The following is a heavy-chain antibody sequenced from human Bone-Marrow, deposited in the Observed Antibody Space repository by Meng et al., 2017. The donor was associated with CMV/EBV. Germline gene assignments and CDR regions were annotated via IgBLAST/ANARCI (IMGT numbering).Heavy chain of an antibody. CDR1: GFTFSSYA. Sequence: LSLTCAASGFTFSSYAMHWARQAPGKGLEWVAVISYDGSNKYYADSVKGRFTISRDNSKNTLYLQMNSLRAEDTAVYYCAREGAYCSSTSCYNDYYYYGMDVWGQGTTVPSP. D-gene: IGHD2-2*02. J-gene: IGHJ6*02. V-gene: IGHV3-30*04. CDR3: AREGAYCSSTSCYNDYYYYGMDV. CDR2: ISYDGSNK.